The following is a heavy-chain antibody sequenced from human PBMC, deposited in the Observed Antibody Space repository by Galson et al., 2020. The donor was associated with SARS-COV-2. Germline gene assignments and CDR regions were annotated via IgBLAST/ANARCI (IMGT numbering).Heavy chain of an antibody. CDR3: TTRIRIGSGDF. D-gene: IGHD3-10*01. J-gene: IGHJ4*02. Sequence: GESLKISCSVSGLKFSVLDMSWVRQTPGKGLEWVSFIISGGVYVHYADSVKGRFIISRDDARSALHLDMNSLRVEDTGVYFCTTRIRIGSGDFGGQGTQIIVSS. CDR1: GLKFSVLD. V-gene: IGHV3-21*01. CDR2: IISGGVYV.